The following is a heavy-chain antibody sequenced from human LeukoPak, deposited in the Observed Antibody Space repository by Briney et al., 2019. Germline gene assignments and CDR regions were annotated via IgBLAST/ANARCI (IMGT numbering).Heavy chain of an antibody. CDR2: IIPIFGTA. V-gene: IGHV1-69*05. CDR1: GGTFSSYA. J-gene: IGHJ6*02. D-gene: IGHD3-22*01. Sequence: GASVKVSCKASGGTFSSYAISWVRQAPGQGLEWMGGIIPIFGTANYAQKFQGRVTITTDESTSTAYMELSSLRSEDTAVYYCASSIVATGDIKDIYYYYGMDVWGQGTTVTVSS. CDR3: ASSIVATGDIKDIYYYYGMDV.